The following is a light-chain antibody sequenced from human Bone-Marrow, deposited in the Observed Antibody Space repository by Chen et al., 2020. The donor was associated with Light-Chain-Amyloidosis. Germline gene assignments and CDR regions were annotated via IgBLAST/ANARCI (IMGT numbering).Light chain of an antibody. CDR3: QSADSSGTYEVI. CDR1: DLPTEY. J-gene: IGLJ2*01. CDR2: RDT. Sequence: SYELTQPPSVSVSPGPTARITCSGDDLPTEYAYWYQQKPGQAPVLVIHRDTERPSGISERFSGSSSGKTATLTISGVQAEDEADYHCQSADSSGTYEVIFGGGTKLTVL. V-gene: IGLV3-25*03.